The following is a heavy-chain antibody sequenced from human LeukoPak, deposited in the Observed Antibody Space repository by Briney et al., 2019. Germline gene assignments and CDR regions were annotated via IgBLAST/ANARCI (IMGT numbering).Heavy chain of an antibody. CDR2: IYPGDSDT. J-gene: IGHJ4*02. Sequence: GESLKISCKASGYSFSTYWIGWVRQMPGKGLEWMGIIYPGDSDTRYSPSFQGQVTISVDKSIGTAYLQWSSLKASDTAMYYCARSLTITARPFDYWGQGTLVTVSS. D-gene: IGHD6-6*01. CDR3: ARSLTITARPFDY. V-gene: IGHV5-51*01. CDR1: GYSFSTYW.